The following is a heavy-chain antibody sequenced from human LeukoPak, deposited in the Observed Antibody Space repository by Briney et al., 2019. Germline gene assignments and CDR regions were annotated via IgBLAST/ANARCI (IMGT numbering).Heavy chain of an antibody. D-gene: IGHD3-9*01. CDR1: GFTFSSYA. V-gene: IGHV3-9*01. CDR2: ISWNSGSI. CDR3: AKDQNYDILTGYDFDY. Sequence: PGGSLRLSCAASGFTFSSYAMHWVRQAPGKGLEWVSGISWNSGSILYADSVKGRFTISRDNAKDSLYLQMNSLRPEDTALYFCAKDQNYDILTGYDFDYWGQGTLVTVSS. J-gene: IGHJ4*02.